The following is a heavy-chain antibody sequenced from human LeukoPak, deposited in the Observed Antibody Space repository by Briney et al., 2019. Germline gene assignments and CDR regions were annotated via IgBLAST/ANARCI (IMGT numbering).Heavy chain of an antibody. CDR1: GGSISSSSYY. CDR3: ARDQGHYYDSSGQNKDAFDI. CDR2: IYTSGST. J-gene: IGHJ3*02. D-gene: IGHD3-22*01. Sequence: SETLSLTCTVSGGSISSSSYYWDWIRQPAGKGLEGIGRIYTSGSTNYNPSLKSRVTISVDKSKNQFSLELSSVTAADTAVYYCARDQGHYYDSSGQNKDAFDIWGQGTMVTVSS. V-gene: IGHV4-61*02.